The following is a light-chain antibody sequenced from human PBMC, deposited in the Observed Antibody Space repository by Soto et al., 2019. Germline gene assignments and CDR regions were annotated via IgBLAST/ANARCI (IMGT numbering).Light chain of an antibody. CDR2: DAS. CDR3: QQRSTWPRA. Sequence: EIVLTQSPGTLSLSPGERATLSCRASQSVSSSLVWYQQKPGQAPRLLIYDASNRATGIPARFSGSGSGTDFTLTISSLEPEDFAVYYCQQRSTWPRAFGGGTKVDIK. J-gene: IGKJ4*01. V-gene: IGKV3-11*01. CDR1: QSVSSS.